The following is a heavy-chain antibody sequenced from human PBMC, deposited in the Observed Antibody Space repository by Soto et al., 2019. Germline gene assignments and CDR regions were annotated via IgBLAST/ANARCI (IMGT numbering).Heavy chain of an antibody. Sequence: QVQLQESGPRLVKPSETLSLTCTVSGASVSSGSYSWTWIRQPPGKRLEWIGHIYYTGSTKYNPSLRSRVTISVDTSKDQFSLRLSSVTAADTAMYYCARGLVAHRLDPRGQGTLVTVSS. CDR1: GASVSSGSYS. V-gene: IGHV4-61*01. CDR3: ARGLVAHRLDP. J-gene: IGHJ5*02. CDR2: IYYTGST. D-gene: IGHD5-12*01.